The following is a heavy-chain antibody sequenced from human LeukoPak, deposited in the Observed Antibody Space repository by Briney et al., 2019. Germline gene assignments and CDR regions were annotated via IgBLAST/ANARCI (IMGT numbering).Heavy chain of an antibody. D-gene: IGHD3-3*01. J-gene: IGHJ4*02. CDR1: GGTFSSYA. CDR2: IIPIFGTA. Sequence: ASVKVSCKASGGTFSSYAISWVRQAPGRGLEWMGGIIPIFGTANYAQKFQGRVTITTDESTSTAYMELSSLRSEDTAVYYCARGYDFWSGYWYYWGQGTLVTVSS. V-gene: IGHV1-69*05. CDR3: ARGYDFWSGYWYY.